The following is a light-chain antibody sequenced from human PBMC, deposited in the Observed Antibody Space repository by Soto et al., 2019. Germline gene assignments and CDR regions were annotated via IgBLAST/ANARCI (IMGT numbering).Light chain of an antibody. J-gene: IGKJ1*01. CDR3: QQYNTFPRT. V-gene: IGKV1-5*03. Sequence: DIQMTQSPSTLSASIGDRVTITCRASQSLNNWLAWFQQKPGKAPKLLIAMASYLESGVPSRFSGSGSGTEFTLTITSLQPDDFATYYCQQYNTFPRTCGQGTKVELK. CDR1: QSLNNW. CDR2: MAS.